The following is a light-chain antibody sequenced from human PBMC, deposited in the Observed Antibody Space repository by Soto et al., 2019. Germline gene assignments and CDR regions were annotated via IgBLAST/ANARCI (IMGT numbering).Light chain of an antibody. CDR2: DAS. J-gene: IGKJ2*01. V-gene: IGKV3-20*01. CDR3: QQYASSPRT. CDR1: QSVGRDY. Sequence: EIVLTQSPGTLSLSPGERATLSCSASQSVGRDYLAWYQQKPGQAPRLLIYDASSRATDIPDRFSGSGSGTDFTLTISRLEPEDFAVYYCQQYASSPRTFGQGTKLEIK.